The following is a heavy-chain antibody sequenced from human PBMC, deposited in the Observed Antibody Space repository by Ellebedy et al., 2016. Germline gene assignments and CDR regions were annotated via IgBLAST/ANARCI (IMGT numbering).Heavy chain of an antibody. CDR2: ISGGGDAT. D-gene: IGHD2-15*01. V-gene: IGHV3-23*01. CDR3: REGHYSDV. Sequence: GGSLRLSXAASGFTFSSYAMSWVRQAPGKRLEWVSTISGGGDATYFADSVKGRFTISRDNSRNILYLHMNSLRVDDTAKYYCREGHYSDVWGQGTLVTVSS. J-gene: IGHJ1*01. CDR1: GFTFSSYA.